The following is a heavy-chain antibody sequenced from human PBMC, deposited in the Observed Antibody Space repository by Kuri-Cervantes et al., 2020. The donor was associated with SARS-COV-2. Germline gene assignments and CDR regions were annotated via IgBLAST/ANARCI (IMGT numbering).Heavy chain of an antibody. J-gene: IGHJ4*02. CDR3: ARGNSSSGFDY. Sequence: SETLSLTCAVSGYSISSGYYWGWTRQPPGKGLEWIGYIYHSGSTYYNPSLKSRVTISVDRSKNQFSLKLSSVTAADTAVYYCARGNSSSGFDYWGQGTLVTVSS. D-gene: IGHD6-6*01. CDR2: IYHSGST. CDR1: GYSISSGYY. V-gene: IGHV4-38-2*01.